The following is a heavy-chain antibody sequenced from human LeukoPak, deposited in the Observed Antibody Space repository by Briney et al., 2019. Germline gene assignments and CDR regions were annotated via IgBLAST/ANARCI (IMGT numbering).Heavy chain of an antibody. CDR3: ATLGAYNWNYDGMDV. J-gene: IGHJ6*02. Sequence: SETLSLTCTVSGVSISSYYWSWIRQPPGKGLEWIGCIYYSGSANYNPSLKSRVTISVDTSKNQFSLKLSSVTAADTAVYYCATLGAYNWNYDGMDVWGQGTTVTVSS. CDR1: GVSISSYY. V-gene: IGHV4-59*01. D-gene: IGHD1-20*01. CDR2: IYYSGSA.